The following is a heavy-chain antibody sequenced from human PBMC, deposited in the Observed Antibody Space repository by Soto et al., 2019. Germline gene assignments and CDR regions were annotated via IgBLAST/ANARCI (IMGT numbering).Heavy chain of an antibody. V-gene: IGHV1-18*01. D-gene: IGHD6-19*01. Sequence: RASVKVSCKASGYTFTSYGISWVRQAPGQGLEWMGWISAYNGNTNYAQKLQGRVTMTTDTSTSTAYMELRSLRSDDTAVYYCARDVLGSLIAARQAYSSGWYQVKAVFDYWGQGTLVTVSS. CDR1: GYTFTSYG. CDR3: ARDVLGSLIAARQAYSSGWYQVKAVFDY. CDR2: ISAYNGNT. J-gene: IGHJ4*02.